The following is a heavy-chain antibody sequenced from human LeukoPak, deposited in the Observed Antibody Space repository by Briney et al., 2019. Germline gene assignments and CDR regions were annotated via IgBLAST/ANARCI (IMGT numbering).Heavy chain of an antibody. J-gene: IGHJ4*02. CDR1: GYSISSGYY. D-gene: IGHD1-20*01. CDR3: ARADITALGDY. V-gene: IGHV4-38-2*02. CDR2: IYHSGST. Sequence: SETLSLTCTVSGYSISSGYYWGWIRQPPGKGLEWIGSIYHSGSTYYNPSLRSRVTISVDTSKNQFSLKLSSVTAADTAVYYCARADITALGDYWGQGTLVTVSS.